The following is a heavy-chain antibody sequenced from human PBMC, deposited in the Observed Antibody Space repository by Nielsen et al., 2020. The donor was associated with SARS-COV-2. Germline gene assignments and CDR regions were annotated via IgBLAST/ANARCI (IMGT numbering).Heavy chain of an antibody. Sequence: GGSLRLSCAASGFTFDDYAMHWVRQAPGKGLEWVSGISWNSGSIGYADSVKGRFTISRDNSKNTLYLQMNSLRAEDTAVYYCATDYDILTGYYTDGGYYFDYWGQGTLVTVSS. CDR1: GFTFDDYA. J-gene: IGHJ4*02. CDR3: ATDYDILTGYYTDGGYYFDY. D-gene: IGHD3-9*01. V-gene: IGHV3-9*01. CDR2: ISWNSGSI.